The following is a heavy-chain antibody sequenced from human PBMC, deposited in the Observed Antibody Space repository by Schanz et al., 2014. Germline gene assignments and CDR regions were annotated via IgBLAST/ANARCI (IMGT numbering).Heavy chain of an antibody. CDR3: ARDRRRYCSTASCLHDNWFDP. J-gene: IGHJ5*02. CDR2: ITAYNGDT. Sequence: QLQLVQSGAEVKKPGASVKVSCKASGYTFTSHGISWVRQAPGQGLEWMGWITAYNGDTNYALKLQGRVTMTTDTSTGTAYMELRNLRSDDTAVYYCARDRRRYCSTASCLHDNWFDPWGQGTLVIVSS. D-gene: IGHD2-2*01. V-gene: IGHV1-18*01. CDR1: GYTFTSHG.